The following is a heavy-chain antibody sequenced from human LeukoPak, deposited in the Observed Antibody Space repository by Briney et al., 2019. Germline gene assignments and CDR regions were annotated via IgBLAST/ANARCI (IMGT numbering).Heavy chain of an antibody. Sequence: GASVKVSCKASGGTFSTYAISWVRQAPGQGLEWMGRIIPIFGTANYAQKFQGRVTITTDESTSTAYMELSSLRSEDTAVYYCARGRTHFWSGYSQFDYWGQGTLVTVSS. CDR3: ARGRTHFWSGYSQFDY. CDR2: IIPIFGTA. J-gene: IGHJ4*02. V-gene: IGHV1-69*05. CDR1: GGTFSTYA. D-gene: IGHD3-3*02.